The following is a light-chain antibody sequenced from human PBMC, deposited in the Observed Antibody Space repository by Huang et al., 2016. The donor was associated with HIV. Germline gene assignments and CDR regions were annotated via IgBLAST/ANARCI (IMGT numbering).Light chain of an antibody. CDR2: DSS. CDR1: QGLANY. CDR3: QQRGNWQLT. Sequence: EIVLTQSPATLSLSPGERATLSCRARQGLANYLAWYQQKPGQAPRLLIYDSSNRATGIPARFSGSGSGTDFTLTISSLEPEDFAVYYCQQRGNWQLTFGGGTKVEIK. J-gene: IGKJ4*01. V-gene: IGKV3-11*01.